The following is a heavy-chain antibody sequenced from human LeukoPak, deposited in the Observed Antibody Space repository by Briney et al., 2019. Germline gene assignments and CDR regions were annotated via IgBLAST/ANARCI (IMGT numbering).Heavy chain of an antibody. CDR3: ARDDPRGAIGN. J-gene: IGHJ4*02. V-gene: IGHV3-66*01. D-gene: IGHD3-10*01. CDR2: IYSSGST. Sequence: PGGSLRLSCAASGFTVSSNYMSWVRQAPGKGLEWVSVIYSSGSTYYADSVKGRFTISRDNSKNTLYLQMNSLRAEDTAVYYCARDDPRGAIGNWGQGTLVTVSS. CDR1: GFTVSSNY.